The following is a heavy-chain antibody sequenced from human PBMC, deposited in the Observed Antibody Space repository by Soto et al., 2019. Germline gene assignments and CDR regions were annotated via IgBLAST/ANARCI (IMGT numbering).Heavy chain of an antibody. D-gene: IGHD2-2*01. CDR2: ISVSAGTT. CDR3: AKWPKIWSTSYNFDY. J-gene: IGHJ4*02. Sequence: GGSLRLSCAASGFIFSDFAMSWVRQAPGKGLEWVSSISVSAGTTYYADSVKGRFTISRDNSKNTLYLQMNTLRAEDTAVYYWAKWPKIWSTSYNFDYWGQGTLVTVSS. CDR1: GFIFSDFA. V-gene: IGHV3-23*01.